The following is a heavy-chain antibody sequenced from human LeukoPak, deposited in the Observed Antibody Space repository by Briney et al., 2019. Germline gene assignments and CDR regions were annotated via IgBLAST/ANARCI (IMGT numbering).Heavy chain of an antibody. CDR2: INPNSGGT. D-gene: IGHD6-13*01. CDR1: GYTFTGYY. CDR3: AVGLLSSSWRGTDYYYYMDV. V-gene: IGHV1-2*02. Sequence: ASVKVSCKASGYTFTGYYMHWVRQAPGQGLEWMGWINPNSGGTNYAQKFQGRVTMTRDTSISTAYMELSRLRSDDTAVYYCAVGLLSSSWRGTDYYYYMDVWGKGTTVTISS. J-gene: IGHJ6*03.